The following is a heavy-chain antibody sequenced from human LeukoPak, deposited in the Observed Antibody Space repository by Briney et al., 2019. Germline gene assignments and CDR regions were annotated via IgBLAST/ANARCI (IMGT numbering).Heavy chain of an antibody. Sequence: PGGSLRLSCAASGFTFSSYAMHWVRQAPGKGLEWVAVISYDGSNKYYADSVKGRFTISRDNSKNTLYLQMNSLRAEDTAVYYCARHVRVYRLQWLVLYNWFDPWGQGTLVTVSS. CDR3: ARHVRVYRLQWLVLYNWFDP. D-gene: IGHD6-19*01. CDR2: ISYDGSNK. J-gene: IGHJ5*02. CDR1: GFTFSSYA. V-gene: IGHV3-30-3*01.